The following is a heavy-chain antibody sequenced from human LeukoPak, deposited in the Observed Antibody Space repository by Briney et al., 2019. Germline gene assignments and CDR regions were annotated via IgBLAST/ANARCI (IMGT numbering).Heavy chain of an antibody. CDR3: ARDSPDGYTLEHYYYYMDV. CDR1: GGSICPYY. V-gene: IGHV4-4*07. D-gene: IGHD5-18*01. Sequence: SETLSLTCTVSGGSICPYYWTWIRQSAAKGLEYIGRIHCGGTTNSNPSLPSRITLSVDTSKNQVSLKLSSVTAADTAVYYCARDSPDGYTLEHYYYYMDVWGKGTTVTVSS. J-gene: IGHJ6*03. CDR2: IHCGGTT.